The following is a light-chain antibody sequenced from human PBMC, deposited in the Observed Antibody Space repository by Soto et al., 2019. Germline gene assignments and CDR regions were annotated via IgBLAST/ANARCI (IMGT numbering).Light chain of an antibody. CDR1: QSVSSNY. J-gene: IGKJ5*01. CDR3: QQYGSSPIT. Sequence: EIVLTQSPGTLSLSPGERATLSCRASQSVSSNYLAWYQQKPGQAPRLLIYGASGRATGVPDRFSGSGSGTDFTLTISRLEPEDFAVYYFQQYGSSPITFGQGTRLEIK. CDR2: GAS. V-gene: IGKV3-20*01.